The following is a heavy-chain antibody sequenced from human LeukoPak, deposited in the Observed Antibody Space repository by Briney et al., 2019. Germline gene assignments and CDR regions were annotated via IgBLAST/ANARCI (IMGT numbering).Heavy chain of an antibody. D-gene: IGHD3-22*01. V-gene: IGHV3-66*02. J-gene: IGHJ4*02. Sequence: GSLRLSCAASGFTVSSNYMSWVRQAPGKGVEWVSVIYSGGSTYYADSVKGRFTISRDNSKNTLYLQINSLRAEDTAVYYCARADSSGYYGSYYFDYWGQGTLVTVSS. CDR3: ARADSSGYYGSYYFDY. CDR2: IYSGGST. CDR1: GFTVSSNY.